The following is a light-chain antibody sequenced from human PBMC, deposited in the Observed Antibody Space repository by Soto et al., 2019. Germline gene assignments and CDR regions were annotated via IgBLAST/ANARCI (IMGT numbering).Light chain of an antibody. V-gene: IGKV1-5*03. CDR1: QSISSW. J-gene: IGKJ1*01. CDR2: KAS. CDR3: QQYNSYWT. Sequence: DIQMTQSPSTLSASVGDRVTITCRASQSISSWLAWYQQKPGTAPKLLIYKASSLESGVPSRFNGSGSGTELTLTISSLQPDDLATYYCQQYNSYWTFGQGTKVEIK.